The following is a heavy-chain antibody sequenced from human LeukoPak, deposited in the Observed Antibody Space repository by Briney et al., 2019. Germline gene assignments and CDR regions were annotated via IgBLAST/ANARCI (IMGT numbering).Heavy chain of an antibody. V-gene: IGHV3-21*01. J-gene: IGHJ2*01. CDR3: ASGGYDILTGYYRWWYFDL. Sequence: PGGSLRLSCAASGFTFSSYSMNWVRQAPGKGLEWVSSISSSSSYIYYADSVKGRFTISRDNAKNSLYLQMNSLRAEDTAVYYCASGGYDILTGYYRWWYFDLWGRGTLVTVSS. CDR2: ISSSSSYI. CDR1: GFTFSSYS. D-gene: IGHD3-9*01.